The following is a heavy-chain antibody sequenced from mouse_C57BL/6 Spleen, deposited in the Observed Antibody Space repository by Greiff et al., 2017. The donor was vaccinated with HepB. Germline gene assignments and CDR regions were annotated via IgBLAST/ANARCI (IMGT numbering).Heavy chain of an antibody. J-gene: IGHJ2*01. CDR2: IDPSDSYT. V-gene: IGHV1-50*01. Sequence: QVHVQQPGAELVKPGASVKLSCKASGYTFTSYWMQWVKQRPGQGLEWIGKIDPSDSYTNYNQKFKGKATLTVDTSSSTAYMQLSSLTSEDSAVYYCARGEFDYWGKGTTLTVSS. CDR1: GYTFTSYW. CDR3: ARGEFDY.